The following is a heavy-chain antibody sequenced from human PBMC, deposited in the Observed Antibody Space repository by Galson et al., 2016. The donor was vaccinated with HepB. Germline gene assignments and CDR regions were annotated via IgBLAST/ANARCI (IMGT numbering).Heavy chain of an antibody. CDR3: AKAFDFWSGYPFDH. CDR2: ISGSGGSS. D-gene: IGHD3-3*01. V-gene: IGHV3-23*01. CDR1: GITFSNYA. Sequence: SLRLSCAASGITFSNYALSWVRQAPGKGLEWVSSISGSGGSSYYADSVKGRFTISRDNSKNTLYLRMNSLRAEDTAVYYCAKAFDFWSGYPFDHWGPGTVVTVSS. J-gene: IGHJ4*02.